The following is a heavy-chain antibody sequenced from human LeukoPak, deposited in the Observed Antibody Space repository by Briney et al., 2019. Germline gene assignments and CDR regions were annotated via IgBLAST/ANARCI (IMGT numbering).Heavy chain of an antibody. CDR2: LNGDGRST. CDR1: GFTFSSFW. D-gene: IGHD6-19*01. CDR3: ARGYSSGWHDFDY. V-gene: IGHV3-74*01. J-gene: IGHJ4*02. Sequence: GGSLRLSCAASGFTFSSFWMHSVRQAPGKGLVWVSRLNGDGRSTSYADSVKGRFTISRDNAKNTLYLQMNSLRAEDTAVYYCARGYSSGWHDFDYWGQGTLVTVSS.